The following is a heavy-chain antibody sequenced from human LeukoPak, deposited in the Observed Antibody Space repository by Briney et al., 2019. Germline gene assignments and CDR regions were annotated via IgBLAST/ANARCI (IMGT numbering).Heavy chain of an antibody. J-gene: IGHJ4*02. CDR2: ISAYNGTT. D-gene: IGHD2-2*01. CDR1: GYTFTSYG. V-gene: IGHV1-18*01. Sequence: ASVKVSCKASGYTFTSYGISWVRQAPGQGLEWMGWISAYNGTTNYAQKLQGRVTMTTDTSTSTAYMELRSLRSDDTAVYYCARGQYCSSTSRPRGFDYWGQGTLVTVSS. CDR3: ARGQYCSSTSRPRGFDY.